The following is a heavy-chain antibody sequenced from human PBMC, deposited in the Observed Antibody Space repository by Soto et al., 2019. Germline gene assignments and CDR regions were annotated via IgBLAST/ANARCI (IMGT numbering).Heavy chain of an antibody. Sequence: ASVKVSCKASGYTFTSYGITWVRQAPGQGLEWMGWISAHNGDTTYAQKFQGRVTMTTDTSTRTAYMELRSLRSDDTAVYFCARVRLSLFDYWGQGTLVTVSS. D-gene: IGHD3-10*01. CDR2: ISAHNGDT. J-gene: IGHJ4*02. CDR3: ARVRLSLFDY. V-gene: IGHV1-18*04. CDR1: GYTFTSYG.